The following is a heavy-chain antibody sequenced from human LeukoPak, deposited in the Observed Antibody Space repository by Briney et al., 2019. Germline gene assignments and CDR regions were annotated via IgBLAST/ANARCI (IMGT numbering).Heavy chain of an antibody. D-gene: IGHD2-2*01. CDR1: GYTFTSYG. CDR3: ARVSVVPAANADY. J-gene: IGHJ4*02. CDR2: ISAYSGNT. V-gene: IGHV1-18*04. Sequence: ASVKVSCKASGYTFTSYGISWVRQAPGQGLEWMGWISAYSGNTNYAQKLQGRVTMTTDTSTSTAYVELRSLRTDDTAVYYCARVSVVPAANADYWGQGTLVTVSS.